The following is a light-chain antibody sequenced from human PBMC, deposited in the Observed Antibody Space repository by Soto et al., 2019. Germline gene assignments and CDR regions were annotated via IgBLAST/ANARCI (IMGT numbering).Light chain of an antibody. CDR2: DVT. CDR1: SSNVGGYNY. V-gene: IGLV2-11*01. CDR3: CSNAGSYTFI. J-gene: IGLJ2*01. Sequence: QSALTQPRSVSGSPGQSVTISCTGTSSNVGGYNYVSWYQQYPGKAPKLMIYDVTKRPSGVPDRFSGSKSGNTASLTISGLQAEDEGDYYCCSNAGSYTFIFGGGTKLTVL.